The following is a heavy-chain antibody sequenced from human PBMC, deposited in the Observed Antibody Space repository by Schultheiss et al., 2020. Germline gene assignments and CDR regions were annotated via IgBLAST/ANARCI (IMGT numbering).Heavy chain of an antibody. J-gene: IGHJ5*02. CDR3: AQTTVTTGPIGWFDP. V-gene: IGHV1-8*02. Sequence: ASVKVSCKASGYTFTGYYMHWVRQATGQGLEWMGWMNPNSGNTGYAQKFQGRVTMTRDTSTSTAYMELSSLRSEDTAVYYCAQTTVTTGPIGWFDPWGQGTLVTVSS. CDR1: GYTFTGYY. CDR2: MNPNSGNT. D-gene: IGHD4-17*01.